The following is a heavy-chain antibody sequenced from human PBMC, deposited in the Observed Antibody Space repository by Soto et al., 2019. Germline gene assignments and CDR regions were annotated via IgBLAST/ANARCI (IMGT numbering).Heavy chain of an antibody. CDR1: GYTLTELS. CDR3: ETGLYSYGYFDY. J-gene: IGHJ4*02. V-gene: IGHV1-24*01. CDR2: FDPEDGET. Sequence: AAVKVSRKVSGYTLTELSMPWVRPAPGKGLECMGGFDPEDGETIYAQKSQGRVTMTEXPXXDXXXMXLXSLRSAATAVYYCETGLYSYGYFDYWGQGTPVTVSA. D-gene: IGHD5-18*01.